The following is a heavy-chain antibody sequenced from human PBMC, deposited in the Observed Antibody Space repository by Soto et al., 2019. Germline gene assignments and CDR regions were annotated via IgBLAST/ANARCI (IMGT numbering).Heavy chain of an antibody. CDR3: ARDRGSSGLFDY. D-gene: IGHD3-22*01. J-gene: IGHJ4*02. CDR2: IWYDGSNK. CDR1: GFTFSSYG. Sequence: QVQLVESGGGVVQPGRSLTLCCAASGFTFSSYGMHWVRQAPGKGLEWVAVIWYDGSNKYYADSVKGRFTISRDNSKNTLYLQMNSLRAEDTAVYYCARDRGSSGLFDYWGQGTLVTVSS. V-gene: IGHV3-33*01.